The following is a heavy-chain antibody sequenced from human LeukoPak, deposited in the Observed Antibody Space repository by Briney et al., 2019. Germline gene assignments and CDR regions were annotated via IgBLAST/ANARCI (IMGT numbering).Heavy chain of an antibody. CDR3: ARDHAVAGPDALYYFDY. J-gene: IGHJ4*02. CDR1: GFTFSSYS. CDR2: ISSSSSYI. Sequence: GGSLRLSCAASGFTFSSYSMNWVRQAPGKGLEWVSSISSSSSYIYYADSVKGRFTISRDNAKNSLYLQMNSLRAEDTAVYYCARDHAVAGPDALYYFDYWGQGTLVTVSS. V-gene: IGHV3-21*01. D-gene: IGHD6-19*01.